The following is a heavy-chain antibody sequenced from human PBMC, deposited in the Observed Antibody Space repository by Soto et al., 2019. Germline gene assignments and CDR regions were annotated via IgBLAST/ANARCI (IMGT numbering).Heavy chain of an antibody. Sequence: SGPTLVNPTQTLTLTCSFSGFTLDTRGLSVSWIRQSPGKPLEWLAVIDWDGDRFYSESLKTRLPISKDTSKNQLVLTMTNMDPADSATYFCARSQGGMLYNSYFDYWGQGTLVTVSS. CDR2: IDWDGDR. J-gene: IGHJ4*02. V-gene: IGHV2-70*13. CDR1: GFTLDTRGLS. D-gene: IGHD2-8*01. CDR3: ARSQGGMLYNSYFDY.